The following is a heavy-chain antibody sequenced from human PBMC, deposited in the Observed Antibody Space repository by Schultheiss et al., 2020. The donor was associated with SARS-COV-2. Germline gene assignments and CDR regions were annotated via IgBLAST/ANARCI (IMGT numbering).Heavy chain of an antibody. Sequence: SQTLSLTCAVSGGSISSGGYSWSWIRQPPGKGLEWIGYIYYSGSTYYNPSLKSRVTISVDTSKNQFSLKLSSVTAADTAVYYCGPSRGSNRHYGSGSPRHDWGQGTLVTVSS. CDR2: IYYSGST. J-gene: IGHJ4*02. V-gene: IGHV4-30-2*01. CDR3: GPSRGSNRHYGSGSPRHD. D-gene: IGHD3-10*01. CDR1: GGSISSGGYS.